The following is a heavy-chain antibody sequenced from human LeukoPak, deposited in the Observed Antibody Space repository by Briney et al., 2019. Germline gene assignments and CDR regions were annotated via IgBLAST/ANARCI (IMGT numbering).Heavy chain of an antibody. D-gene: IGHD3-22*01. V-gene: IGHV3-30*18. CDR1: GFTFSSYG. J-gene: IGHJ4*02. CDR2: ISYDGNNK. CDR3: AKGHYYECSGQYPYVEY. Sequence: GGSLRLSCAASGFTFSSYGMHWVRQAPGKGLEWVAVISYDGNNKFYADSVKGRFTISRDNSKNTLDLQMNSLRAEDTAVYYCAKGHYYECSGQYPYVEYWGQGTLVTVSS.